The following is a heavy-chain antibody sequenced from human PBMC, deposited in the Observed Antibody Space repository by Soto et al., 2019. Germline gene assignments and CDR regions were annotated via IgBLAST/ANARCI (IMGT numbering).Heavy chain of an antibody. CDR2: IKQDGTET. Sequence: PGGSLRLSCAASGFTFNSYAMSWVRQAPGRGLEWVASIKQDGTETYYVDSVKGRFTISRDNAKNSLSLQMNSLRAEDTAVYYCASRGRWLQFDFFDYWGQGTLVTVSS. J-gene: IGHJ4*02. CDR3: ASRGRWLQFDFFDY. CDR1: GFTFNSYA. D-gene: IGHD5-12*01. V-gene: IGHV3-7*02.